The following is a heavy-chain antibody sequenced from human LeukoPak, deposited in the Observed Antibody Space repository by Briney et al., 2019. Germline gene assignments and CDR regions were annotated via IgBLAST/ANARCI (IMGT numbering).Heavy chain of an antibody. CDR1: GVSISGYC. J-gene: IGHJ3*01. CDR2: IHNSGTT. CDR3: ARGRNGGSWWAFDF. Sequence: KTSETLSLTRSVSGVSISGYCWSWNRRPPGKRREWIGYIHNSGTTNYNTSLKSRVTISVDTSKNQFSLKLSSVTAADTAVYYCARGRNGGSWWAFDFWGQGTMVTVSS. V-gene: IGHV4-59*01. D-gene: IGHD2-15*01.